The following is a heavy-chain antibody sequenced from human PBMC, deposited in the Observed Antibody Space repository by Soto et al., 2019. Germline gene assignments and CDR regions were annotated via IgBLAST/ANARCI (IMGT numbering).Heavy chain of an antibody. Sequence: QVQLQESGPGLVKPSETLSLTCTVSGGSFTSYFWSWIRQAPGKGLEWIGYTFHSGSTNYNPSLKSRVTISVDASKYQFSLEVNSVTAADTAVYFCAREIASSGAPFPYMDVWGNGTTVTVSS. J-gene: IGHJ6*03. D-gene: IGHD6-13*01. CDR3: AREIASSGAPFPYMDV. CDR2: TFHSGST. CDR1: GGSFTSYF. V-gene: IGHV4-59*01.